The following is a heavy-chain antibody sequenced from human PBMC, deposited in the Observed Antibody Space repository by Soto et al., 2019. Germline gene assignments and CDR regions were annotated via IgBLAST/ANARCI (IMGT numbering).Heavy chain of an antibody. D-gene: IGHD4-17*01. CDR2: TYYRSKWYN. CDR1: GDSVSSNSAA. V-gene: IGHV6-1*01. J-gene: IGHJ6*02. CDR3: AREVTVTTSRYYYYGMDV. Sequence: PSQTLSLTCAISGDSVSSNSAAWNWIRQSPSGGLEWLGRTYYRSKWYNDYAVSVKSRITINPDTSKNQFSLQLNSVTPEDTAVYYCAREVTVTTSRYYYYGMDVWGQGTTVTVSS.